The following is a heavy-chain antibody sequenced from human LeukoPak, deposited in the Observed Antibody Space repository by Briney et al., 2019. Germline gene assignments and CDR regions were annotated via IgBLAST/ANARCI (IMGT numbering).Heavy chain of an antibody. J-gene: IGHJ6*03. CDR2: MNPNSGNT. Sequence: ASVKVSCKASGYTFTSYDINWVRQATGQGLEWMGWMNPNSGNTGYAQKFQGRVTITRNTSISTAYMELSSLRSEDTAVYYCAREYREDYYYYMDVWGKGTTVTVSS. CDR1: GYTFTSYD. D-gene: IGHD6-6*01. CDR3: AREYREDYYYYMDV. V-gene: IGHV1-8*03.